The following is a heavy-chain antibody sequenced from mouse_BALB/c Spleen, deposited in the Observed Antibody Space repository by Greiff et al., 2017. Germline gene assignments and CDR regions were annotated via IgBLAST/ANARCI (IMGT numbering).Heavy chain of an antibody. CDR1: GFTFSSYA. D-gene: IGHD1-1*01. CDR3: ARRITTVVGFAV. V-gene: IGHV5-9-4*01. Sequence: EVQGVESGGGLVKPGGSLKLSCAASGFTFSSYAMSWVRQSPEKRLEWVAEISSGGSYTYYPDTVTGRFTISRDNAKNTLYLEMSSLRSEDTAMYYCARRITTVVGFAVWGAGTTVTVSS. J-gene: IGHJ1*01. CDR2: ISSGGSYT.